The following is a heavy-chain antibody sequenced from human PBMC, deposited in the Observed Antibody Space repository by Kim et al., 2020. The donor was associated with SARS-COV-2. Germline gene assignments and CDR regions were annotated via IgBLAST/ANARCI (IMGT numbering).Heavy chain of an antibody. CDR3: VRGRDERWYNWNPGRYFDL. Sequence: GGSLRLSCSASGFTFSSYAMHWVRQAPGKGLEYVSAISSNGGSTYYADSVKGRFTISRDNSKNTLYLQMSSLRAEDTAVYYCVRGRDERWYNWNPGRYFDLWGRGTLVTVSS. D-gene: IGHD1-20*01. CDR2: ISSNGGST. CDR1: GFTFSSYA. V-gene: IGHV3-64D*06. J-gene: IGHJ2*01.